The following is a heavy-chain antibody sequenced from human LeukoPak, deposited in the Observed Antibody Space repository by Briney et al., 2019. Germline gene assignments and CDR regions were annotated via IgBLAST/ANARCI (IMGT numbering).Heavy chain of an antibody. J-gene: IGHJ6*02. D-gene: IGHD3-9*01. Sequence: PSETLSLTCTVSGDSISSSSSYWGWIRQPPGKGLEWIGEINHSGSTNYNPSLKSRVTISVDTSKNQFSLKLSSVTAADTAVYYCARAPPDILTGYYKTGHYYGMDVWGQGTTVTASS. CDR3: ARAPPDILTGYYKTGHYYGMDV. CDR2: INHSGST. V-gene: IGHV4-39*07. CDR1: GDSISSSSSY.